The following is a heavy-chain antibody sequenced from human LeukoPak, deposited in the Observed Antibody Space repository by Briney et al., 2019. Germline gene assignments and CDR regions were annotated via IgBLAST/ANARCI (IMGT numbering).Heavy chain of an antibody. Sequence: PGGSLRLSCAASGFTFSSYWMSWVRQAPGKGLEWVANIKQDGSEKYYVDSVKGRFTISRDNAKNSLYLQMNSLRAEDTAVYYCAGVEEGILTGYFDYWGQGTLVTVSS. D-gene: IGHD3-9*01. CDR3: AGVEEGILTGYFDY. CDR2: IKQDGSEK. J-gene: IGHJ4*02. CDR1: GFTFSSYW. V-gene: IGHV3-7*01.